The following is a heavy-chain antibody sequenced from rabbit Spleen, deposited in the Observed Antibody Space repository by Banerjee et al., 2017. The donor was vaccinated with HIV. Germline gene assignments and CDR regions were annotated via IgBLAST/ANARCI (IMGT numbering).Heavy chain of an antibody. Sequence: QEQLVESGGGLVQPGGSLTLTCKASGFSFSDRDVMCWVRQAPGKGLEWIACINASTGKPVYATWASGRFTISRTSSTTVTLRMTSLTAADRTTYFCARDLVGVIGWNFYLWGPGTLVTVS. CDR3: ARDLVGVIGWNFYL. D-gene: IGHD1-1*01. V-gene: IGHV1S45*01. J-gene: IGHJ4*01. CDR1: GFSFSDRDV. CDR2: INASTGKP.